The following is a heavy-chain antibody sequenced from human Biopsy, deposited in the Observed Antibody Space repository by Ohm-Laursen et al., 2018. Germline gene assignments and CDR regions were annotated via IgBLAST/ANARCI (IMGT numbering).Heavy chain of an antibody. V-gene: IGHV4-59*01. CDR2: IYYTGNT. CDR3: ARDRGYYSDRTVPGYFDL. J-gene: IGHJ2*01. D-gene: IGHD3-22*01. Sequence: TLSLTCAVSGDSISTYYWSWIRQPPGQGLQWIGYIYYTGNTDYNPSLQSRVTISVDTSKNHFPLRLRSMTPADTAMYYCARDRGYYSDRTVPGYFDLWGRGTLVTVSS. CDR1: GDSISTYY.